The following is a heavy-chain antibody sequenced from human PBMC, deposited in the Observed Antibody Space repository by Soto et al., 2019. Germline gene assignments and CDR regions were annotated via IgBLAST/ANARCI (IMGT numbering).Heavy chain of an antibody. CDR1: GGSISSYY. CDR2: IYYSGST. J-gene: IGHJ4*02. D-gene: IGHD4-17*01. Sequence: QVQLQESGPGLVKPSETLSLTCTVSGGSISSYYWSWIRQPPGKGLEWIGYIYYSGSTNSNPSLKGRVTISVDTSKTQWSLKLSSVTAADTAVYYCARRYGYYFDYWGQGTLVTVSS. CDR3: ARRYGYYFDY. V-gene: IGHV4-59*08.